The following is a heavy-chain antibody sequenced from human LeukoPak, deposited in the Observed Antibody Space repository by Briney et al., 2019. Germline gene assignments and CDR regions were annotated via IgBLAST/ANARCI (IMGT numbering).Heavy chain of an antibody. D-gene: IGHD3-9*01. Sequence: GGSLRLSCAASGFTFSSYWMTWVRQAPGKGLEWVANIKKDGSGTSYVDSVKGRFTISRDNAKNSLYLQMNSLRAEDTAVYYCARGYDFDWLFTWGQGTLVTVSS. CDR3: ARGYDFDWLFT. J-gene: IGHJ5*02. V-gene: IGHV3-7*01. CDR2: IKKDGSGT. CDR1: GFTFSSYW.